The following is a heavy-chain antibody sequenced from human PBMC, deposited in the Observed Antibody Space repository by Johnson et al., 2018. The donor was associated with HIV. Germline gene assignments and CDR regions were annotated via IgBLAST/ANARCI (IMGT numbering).Heavy chain of an antibody. CDR2: ISSSGSTI. V-gene: IGHV3-11*04. CDR3: ARDIAIQLWSHDAFDI. Sequence: QVQVVESGGGLVQPGGSLRVSCAASGFTVSSNYMSWVRQAPGKGLEWVSYISSSGSTIYYADSVKGRFTISRDNAKNSLYLQMNSLRAEDTAVYYCARDIAIQLWSHDAFDIWGQGTMVTVSS. J-gene: IGHJ3*02. D-gene: IGHD5-18*01. CDR1: GFTVSSNY.